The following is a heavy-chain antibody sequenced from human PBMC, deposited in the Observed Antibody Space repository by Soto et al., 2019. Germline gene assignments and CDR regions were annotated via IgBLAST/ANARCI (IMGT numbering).Heavy chain of an antibody. Sequence: GESLKISCKGSGYRFSIYWIAWVRQMPWKGLEWMGIIYPGDSDTRYSPSFQGQVTMSVDKSNNTAYLHWSSLKASDTAMYYCARQGSNGAYYYYGMDVWGQGTTVTVSS. J-gene: IGHJ6*02. CDR3: ARQGSNGAYYYYGMDV. V-gene: IGHV5-51*01. CDR2: IYPGDSDT. CDR1: GYRFSIYW. D-gene: IGHD2-8*01.